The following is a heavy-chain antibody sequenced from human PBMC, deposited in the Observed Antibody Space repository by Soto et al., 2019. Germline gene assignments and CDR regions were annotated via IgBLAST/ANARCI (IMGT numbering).Heavy chain of an antibody. CDR3: ASPYCSGGSCYLTEYFQH. J-gene: IGHJ1*01. Sequence: QVQLVESGGGVVQPGRSLRLSCAASGFSFSYYAMHWVRQAPGKGLEWVAVIAYDASKKYYADSVKGRFTISRDNSKNTLYLQMNSLRDEDTAVYYCASPYCSGGSCYLTEYFQHWGQGTLVTASS. V-gene: IGHV3-30*03. CDR1: GFSFSYYA. D-gene: IGHD2-15*01. CDR2: IAYDASKK.